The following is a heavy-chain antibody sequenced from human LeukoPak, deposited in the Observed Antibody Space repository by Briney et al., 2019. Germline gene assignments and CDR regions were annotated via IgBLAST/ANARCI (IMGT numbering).Heavy chain of an antibody. CDR3: ARRPAAGMGYFDY. D-gene: IGHD6-13*01. CDR2: IYYSGST. V-gene: IGHV4-30-4*01. J-gene: IGHJ4*02. Sequence: SQTLSLTCTVSGGSISSGDYYRSWIRQPPGKGLEWIGYIYYSGSTYYNPSLKSRVTISVDTSKNQFSLKLSSVTAADTAVYYCARRPAAGMGYFDYWGQGTLVTVSS. CDR1: GGSISSGDYY.